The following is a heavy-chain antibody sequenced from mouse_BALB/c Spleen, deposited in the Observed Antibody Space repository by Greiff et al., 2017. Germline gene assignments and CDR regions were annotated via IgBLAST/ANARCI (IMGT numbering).Heavy chain of an antibody. D-gene: IGHD1-1*01. CDR3: ARAGDYGSSPDY. J-gene: IGHJ2*01. Sequence: QVQLKQSGPGLVAPSQSLSITCTVSGFSLTSYGVHWVRQPPGKGLEWLGVIWAGGSTNYNSALMSRLSISKDNSKSQVFLKMNSLQTDDTAMYYCARAGDYGSSPDYWGQGTTLTVSS. V-gene: IGHV2-9*02. CDR1: GFSLTSYG. CDR2: IWAGGST.